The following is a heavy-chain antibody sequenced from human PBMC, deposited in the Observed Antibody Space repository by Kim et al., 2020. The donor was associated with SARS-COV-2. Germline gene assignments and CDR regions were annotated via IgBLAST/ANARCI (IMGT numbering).Heavy chain of an antibody. CDR2: IYYSGST. Sequence: SETLSLTCTVSGGSISSSSYYWGWIRQPPGKGLEWIGSIYYSGSTYYNPSLKSRVTISVDTSKNQFSLKLSSVTAADTAVYYCARHTINCSGGSCYPTHFDYWGQGTLVTVSS. CDR3: ARHTINCSGGSCYPTHFDY. V-gene: IGHV4-39*01. D-gene: IGHD2-15*01. CDR1: GGSISSSSYY. J-gene: IGHJ4*02.